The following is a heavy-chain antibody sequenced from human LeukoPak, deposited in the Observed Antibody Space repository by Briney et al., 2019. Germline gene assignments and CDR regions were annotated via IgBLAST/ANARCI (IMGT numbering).Heavy chain of an antibody. CDR1: GYSFTGYY. D-gene: IGHD6-19*01. V-gene: IGHV1-2*06. CDR2: INPNSGGT. CDR3: ARLSMAVSGTGYVY. J-gene: IGHJ4*02. Sequence: GASVKVSCKASGYSFTGYYMHWVRQAPGQGLEWMGRINPNSGGTDYAQKFQGRVTMTRDTSISTAYMELSSLRSDDTAVYYCARLSMAVSGTGYVYWGQGTLVTVSS.